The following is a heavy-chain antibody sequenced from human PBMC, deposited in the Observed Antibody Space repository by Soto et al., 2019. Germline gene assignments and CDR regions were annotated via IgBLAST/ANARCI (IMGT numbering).Heavy chain of an antibody. V-gene: IGHV3-49*03. CDR2: IRSKAYGGTT. CDR3: TRDATDEQWLAVGRDSQVPY. J-gene: IGHJ4*02. Sequence: GGSLRLSCTASGFTFGDYAMSWFRQAPGKGLEWVGFIRSKAYGGTTEYAASVKGRFTISRDDSKSIAYLQMNSLKTEDTAVYYCTRDATDEQWLAVGRDSQVPYWGQGTLVTVSS. CDR1: GFTFGDYA. D-gene: IGHD6-19*01.